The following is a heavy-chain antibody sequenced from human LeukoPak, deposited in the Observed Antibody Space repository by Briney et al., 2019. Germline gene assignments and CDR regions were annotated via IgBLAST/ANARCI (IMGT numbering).Heavy chain of an antibody. V-gene: IGHV1-69*13. D-gene: IGHD3-22*01. Sequence: ASVKVSCKASGGTFSSYAISWVRQAPGQGLEWMGGIIPIFGTANYAQKFQGRVTITADESTSTAYMELSSLRSEDTAVYYCARAPLNYYDSRRLGPQKYYFDYWGQGTLVTVSS. CDR1: GGTFSSYA. CDR3: ARAPLNYYDSRRLGPQKYYFDY. J-gene: IGHJ4*02. CDR2: IIPIFGTA.